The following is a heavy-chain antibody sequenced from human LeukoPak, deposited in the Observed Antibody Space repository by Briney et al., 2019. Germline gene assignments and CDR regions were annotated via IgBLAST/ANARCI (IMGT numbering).Heavy chain of an antibody. D-gene: IGHD3-22*01. J-gene: IGHJ3*02. V-gene: IGHV3-23*01. CDR1: GFSFSIYA. CDR3: AKRYYDSSGYFDAFDI. Sequence: GGSLRLSCAASGFSFSIYAMSWVRQAPGEGLEWVSGISGNGGSTYYEYSVKGRFTISRDNSKNTVFLQVNSLRAEDTAVYYCAKRYYDSSGYFDAFDIWGQGTMVTVSS. CDR2: ISGNGGST.